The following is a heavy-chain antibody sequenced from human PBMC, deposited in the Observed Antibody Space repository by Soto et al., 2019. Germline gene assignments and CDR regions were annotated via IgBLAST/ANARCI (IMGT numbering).Heavy chain of an antibody. CDR1: GFIFRNYG. V-gene: IGHV3-30*18. CDR2: ISNDGSNK. Sequence: GGSLRLSCAASGFIFRNYGIHWVRQAPGKGLEWVAVISNDGSNKYYADSVKGRFTITRDNSNNTLYLQMNSLRAEDTAVYYCAKDGRLRLGDLSYIEYWGQGTLVTVSS. J-gene: IGHJ4*02. CDR3: AKDGRLRLGDLSYIEY. D-gene: IGHD3-16*02.